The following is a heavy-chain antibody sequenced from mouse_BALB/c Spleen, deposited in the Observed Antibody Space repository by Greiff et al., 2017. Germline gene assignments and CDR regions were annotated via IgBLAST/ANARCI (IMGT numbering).Heavy chain of an antibody. CDR1: GFTFSDYY. J-gene: IGHJ4*01. CDR3: ARARSRYDYAMDY. CDR2: ISDGGSYT. D-gene: IGHD2-14*01. Sequence: DVQLVESGGGLVKPGGSLKLSCAASGFTFSDYYMYWVRQTPEKRLEWVATISDGGSYTYYPDSVKGRFTISRDNAKNNLYLQMSSLKSEDTAMYYCARARSRYDYAMDYWGQGTSVTVSS. V-gene: IGHV5-4*02.